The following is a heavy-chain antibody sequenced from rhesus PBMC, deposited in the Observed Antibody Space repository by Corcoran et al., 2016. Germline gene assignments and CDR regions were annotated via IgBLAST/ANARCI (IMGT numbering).Heavy chain of an antibody. CDR1: GGSISSSNW. J-gene: IGHJ4*01. CDR2: ISVSSGST. V-gene: IGHV4-65*01. Sequence: QVQLQESGPGLVKPSETLSLTCAVSGGSISSSNWWSWIRPPPGKGLEWIGYISVSSGSTYYNPSLKSRVTFSTATSKNQFSLKLSSVTAADTAVYYCARVGYSTRLFDYWGQGVLVTVSS. CDR3: ARVGYSTRLFDY. D-gene: IGHD5-30*01.